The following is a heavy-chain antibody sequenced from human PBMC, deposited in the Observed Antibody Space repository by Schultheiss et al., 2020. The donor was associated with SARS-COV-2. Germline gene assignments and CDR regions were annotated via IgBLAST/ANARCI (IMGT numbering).Heavy chain of an antibody. J-gene: IGHJ4*01. V-gene: IGHV3-30*03. CDR3: ARDERGYGGYDLCGY. D-gene: IGHD5-12*01. CDR1: GFTFSSYG. Sequence: GGSLRLSCAASGFTFSSYGMHWVRQAPGKGLEWVAVISYDGSNKYYADSVKGRFTISRDNSKNTLYLQMNSLRAEDTAVYYCARDERGYGGYDLCGYWGQGTLVTVSS. CDR2: ISYDGSNK.